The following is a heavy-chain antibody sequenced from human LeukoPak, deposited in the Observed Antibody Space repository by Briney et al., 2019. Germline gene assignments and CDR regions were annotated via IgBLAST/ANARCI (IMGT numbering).Heavy chain of an antibody. Sequence: KPSETLSLPCTVSGGSISSFYWSWIRQPPGKGLEWIGYIYYSGRTNYNPSLKSRVTISVDTSKSQFSLKLSSVTAADTAVYYCARLGGYGYFDYWGQGTLVTVSS. V-gene: IGHV4-59*01. CDR1: GGSISSFY. CDR2: IYYSGRT. J-gene: IGHJ4*02. CDR3: ARLGGYGYFDY. D-gene: IGHD5-12*01.